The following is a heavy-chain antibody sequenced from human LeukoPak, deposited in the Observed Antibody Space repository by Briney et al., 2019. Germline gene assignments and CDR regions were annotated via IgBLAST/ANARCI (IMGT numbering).Heavy chain of an antibody. D-gene: IGHD6-19*01. Sequence: GRSLRLSCAASGFSLNDYFMSWIRQAPGKGLEWVADIGLSDAIESYGDPVKGRFTISRDIAKNSLYLQLNTLSAEDTAVYYCAREIVAGNFDSWGQGTLVTVSS. CDR2: IGLSDAIE. CDR1: GFSLNDYF. V-gene: IGHV3-11*01. J-gene: IGHJ4*02. CDR3: AREIVAGNFDS.